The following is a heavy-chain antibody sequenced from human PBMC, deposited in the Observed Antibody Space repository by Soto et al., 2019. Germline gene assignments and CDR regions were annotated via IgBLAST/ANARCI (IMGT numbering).Heavy chain of an antibody. J-gene: IGHJ5*02. V-gene: IGHV4-34*01. D-gene: IGHD2-2*01. CDR1: GGSFSGYY. CDR2: VNHSGST. CDR3: ARAGVPPYNWSDP. Sequence: PSEPLSLTCAVYGGSFSGYYWSWIRHPPGKGREWVGEVNHSGSTNYNPSLKSRVTISVDTSKNQFSLKLSSVTAADTAVYYCARAGVPPYNWSDPWGQGTLVTVS.